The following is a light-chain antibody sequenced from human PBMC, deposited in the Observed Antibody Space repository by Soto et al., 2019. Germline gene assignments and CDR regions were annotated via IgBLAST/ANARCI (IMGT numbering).Light chain of an antibody. V-gene: IGKV2-28*01. CDR1: QSLLHRNGYNY. CDR2: LGS. Sequence: DIVMTQSPLSLPVTPGESASISCSSSQSLLHRNGYNYLDWYLQKPGQSPQVLIYLGSNRASGVPDRFSGSGSGTDFTMKISRVEAEDVGVYYCMQALQSPWTFGPGTKVEIK. CDR3: MQALQSPWT. J-gene: IGKJ1*01.